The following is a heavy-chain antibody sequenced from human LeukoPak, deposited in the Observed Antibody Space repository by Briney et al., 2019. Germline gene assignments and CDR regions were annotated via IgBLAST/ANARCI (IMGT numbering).Heavy chain of an antibody. V-gene: IGHV1-69*04. J-gene: IGHJ6*02. D-gene: IGHD3-9*01. CDR1: GGTFSSYA. CDR3: ASSSFDWLPDYYYGMDV. Sequence: GASVKVSCTASGGTFSSYAISWVRQAPGQGLEWMGRIIPILGIANYAQKFQGRVTITADKSTSTAYMELSSLRSEDTAVYYCASSSFDWLPDYYYGMDVWGQGTTVTVSS. CDR2: IIPILGIA.